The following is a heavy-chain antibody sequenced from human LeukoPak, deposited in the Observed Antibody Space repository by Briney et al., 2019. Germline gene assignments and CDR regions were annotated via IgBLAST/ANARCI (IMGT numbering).Heavy chain of an antibody. J-gene: IGHJ4*02. CDR1: GGSISSYY. D-gene: IGHD5-12*01. CDR2: IYYSGST. V-gene: IGHV4-59*01. Sequence: PSETLSLTCTVSGGSISSYYWSWIRQPPGKGLEWIGYIYYSGSTNYNPSLKSRVTISVDTSKNQFSLKPSSVTAADTAVYYCARASMATGGSFDYWGQGTLVTVSS. CDR3: ARASMATGGSFDY.